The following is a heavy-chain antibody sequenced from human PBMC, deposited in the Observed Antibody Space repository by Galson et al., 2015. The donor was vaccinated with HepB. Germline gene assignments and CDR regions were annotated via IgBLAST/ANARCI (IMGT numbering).Heavy chain of an antibody. CDR1: GFTFSSYA. D-gene: IGHD2/OR15-2a*01. CDR2: ISYDGSNK. Sequence: SLRLSCAASGFTFSSYAMHWVRQAPGKGLEWVAVISYDGSNKYYADSVKGRFTISRDNSKNTLYLQMNSLRAEDTAVYYCAREGYGPTLDYWGQGTLVTVSS. J-gene: IGHJ4*02. CDR3: AREGYGPTLDY. V-gene: IGHV3-30*04.